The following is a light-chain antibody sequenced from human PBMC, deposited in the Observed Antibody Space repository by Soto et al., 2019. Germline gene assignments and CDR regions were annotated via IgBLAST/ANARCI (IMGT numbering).Light chain of an antibody. CDR3: QQYNSYPWT. CDR1: QTISRC. V-gene: IGKV1-5*01. J-gene: IGKJ1*01. CDR2: DAS. Sequence: DIQMTQSPSTLSASVGDRVTITCRASQTISRCLAWYQQKPGKTPKLLIYDASSLESGVPSRFSGSGSGTEFALTISGLQPDDFATYYCQQYNSYPWTFGQGTKVEIK.